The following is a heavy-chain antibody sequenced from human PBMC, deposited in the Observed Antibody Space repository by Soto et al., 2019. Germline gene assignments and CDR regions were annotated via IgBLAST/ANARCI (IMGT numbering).Heavy chain of an antibody. CDR3: ARGHIVVVPTAGWFDP. CDR1: GYFISSGYY. V-gene: IGHV4-38-2*02. Sequence: SETLSLTCTVSGYFISSGYYWGWIRQPPGKGLEWIGSMFHSGSTHYNPSPKSRVTMSVDTSKNQFSLRLSSVTASDTAVYYCARGHIVVVPTAGWFDPWGQGTLVTVSS. J-gene: IGHJ5*02. D-gene: IGHD2-2*01. CDR2: MFHSGST.